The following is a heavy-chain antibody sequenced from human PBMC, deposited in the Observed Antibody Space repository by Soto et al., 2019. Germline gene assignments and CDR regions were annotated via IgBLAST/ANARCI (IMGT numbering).Heavy chain of an antibody. D-gene: IGHD6-19*01. Sequence: LGGSLRLSCAASGFTFRSYWMQWVRQAPGKGLEWVSGISGSGGSTYYADSVKGRFTISRDNSKNTLYLQMNSLRAEDTAIYCCAKGSRQWLYAFDYWGQGTLVTVSS. CDR3: AKGSRQWLYAFDY. J-gene: IGHJ4*02. V-gene: IGHV3-23*01. CDR2: ISGSGGST. CDR1: GFTFRSYW.